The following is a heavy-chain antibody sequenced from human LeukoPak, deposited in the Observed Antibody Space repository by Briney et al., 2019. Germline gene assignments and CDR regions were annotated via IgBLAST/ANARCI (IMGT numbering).Heavy chain of an antibody. D-gene: IGHD4-17*01. CDR3: ARELTTVTTSDWFDP. V-gene: IGHV4-59*01. Sequence: PSETLSLTCSVSDGSINSYYWNWIRRPPGKGLEWIGYIYYNGNTNYSPSLKSRVTMSVDTSKDLFSLKVSSVTAADTAVYYCARELTTVTTSDWFDPWGQGTLVTVSS. CDR1: DGSINSYY. J-gene: IGHJ5*02. CDR2: IYYNGNT.